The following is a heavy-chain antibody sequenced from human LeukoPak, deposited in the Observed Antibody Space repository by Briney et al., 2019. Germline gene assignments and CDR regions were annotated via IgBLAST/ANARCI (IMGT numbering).Heavy chain of an antibody. CDR3: ARRVSYSSGWGHYMDV. V-gene: IGHV4-34*01. CDR1: GGSFSGYY. J-gene: IGHJ6*03. CDR2: INHSGST. Sequence: SETLSLTCAAYGGSFSGYYWSWIRQPPGKGLEWIGEINHSGSTNYNPSLKSRVTISVDTSKNQFSLKLSSVTAADTAVYYCARRVSYSSGWGHYMDVWGKGTTVTVSS. D-gene: IGHD6-19*01.